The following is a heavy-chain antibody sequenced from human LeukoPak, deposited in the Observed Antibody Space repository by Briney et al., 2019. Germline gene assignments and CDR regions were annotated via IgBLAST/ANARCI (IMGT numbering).Heavy chain of an antibody. Sequence: PGGSLRLSCAASGFTFSSYAMSWVRQAPGKGLEWVSAISGSGGSTYYADSVKGRFTISRDNSKNTLYLQMNSLRAEDTAVCYCAKDGLLWFGELLQFDYWGQGTLVTVSS. D-gene: IGHD3-10*01. CDR1: GFTFSSYA. J-gene: IGHJ4*02. CDR3: AKDGLLWFGELLQFDY. CDR2: ISGSGGST. V-gene: IGHV3-23*01.